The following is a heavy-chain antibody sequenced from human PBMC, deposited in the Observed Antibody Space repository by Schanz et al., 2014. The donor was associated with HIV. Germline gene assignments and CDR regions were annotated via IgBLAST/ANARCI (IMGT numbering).Heavy chain of an antibody. CDR3: ARVVMITFGGVISPGGMDV. CDR2: IRGGAGGT. V-gene: IGHV3-23*01. J-gene: IGHJ6*02. CDR1: GFTFNSYA. D-gene: IGHD3-16*02. Sequence: EVQLLESGGGLLHPGGSLRLSCAASGFTFNSYAMNALSWVRQAPGRGLEWVSDIRGGAGGTYYADSVKGRFTISRDKSKSTLYLQMNSLRAEDTAMYYCARVVMITFGGVISPGGMDVWGQGTTVTVSS.